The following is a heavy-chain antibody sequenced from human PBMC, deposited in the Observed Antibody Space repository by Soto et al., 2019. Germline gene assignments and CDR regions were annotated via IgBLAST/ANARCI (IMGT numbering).Heavy chain of an antibody. CDR2: IYWDDDK. J-gene: IGHJ4*02. D-gene: IGHD4-4*01. CDR3: AHRGDYRGSLNTGYFEY. CDR1: GFSLSPTGVA. Sequence: QITLKEAGPTLVKPTQTLTLTCSFSGFSLSPTGVAVGWIRQPPGKALECLGLIYWDDDKRYSPSLKSRLTITRDTSKNQVVLTMTDMDPVDTATYYCAHRGDYRGSLNTGYFEYWGQGTLVTVAS. V-gene: IGHV2-5*02.